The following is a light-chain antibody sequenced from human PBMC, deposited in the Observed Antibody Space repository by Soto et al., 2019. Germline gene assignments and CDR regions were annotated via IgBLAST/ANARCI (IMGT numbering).Light chain of an antibody. CDR3: TSYTSGSTLYV. V-gene: IGLV2-14*01. CDR2: EVS. CDR1: SSDVGGYNY. J-gene: IGLJ1*01. Sequence: QSALTQAASGSGSPGQSITISCTGTSSDVGGYNYVSWYQQHPGKAPKLMIYEVSNRPSGVSNRFSGSKSGNTASLTISGLQAEDDADYYCTSYTSGSTLYVFGTGTKSPS.